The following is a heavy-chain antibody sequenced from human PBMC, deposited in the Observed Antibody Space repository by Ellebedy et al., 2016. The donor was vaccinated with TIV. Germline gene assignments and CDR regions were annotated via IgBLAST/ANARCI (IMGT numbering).Heavy chain of an antibody. D-gene: IGHD3-10*01. CDR2: IYPGDSDI. J-gene: IGHJ4*02. Sequence: GESLKISCKASGYAFDTYWIAWVRQMPGKGLERMGIIYPGDSDIRYTPSFQAQVTISPDNSISTAYLQWNSLRASDTGMDYCARRSGRGSGSYYKIDYWGQGTLVTVSS. CDR1: GYAFDTYW. V-gene: IGHV5-51*01. CDR3: ARRSGRGSGSYYKIDY.